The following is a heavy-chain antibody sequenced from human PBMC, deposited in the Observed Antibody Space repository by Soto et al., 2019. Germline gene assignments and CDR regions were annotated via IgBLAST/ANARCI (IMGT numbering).Heavy chain of an antibody. J-gene: IGHJ4*02. CDR3: ARREIQGPIDY. CDR2: MNPNSGNT. D-gene: IGHD1-26*01. V-gene: IGHV1-8*01. CDR1: GYTFTSYD. Sequence: AASVKVSCKASGYTFTSYDINWVRQATGQGLEWMGWMNPNSGNTGYAQKFQGRVTMTTDTSTSTAYMELRSLRSDDTAVYYCARREIQGPIDYWGQGTLVTVSS.